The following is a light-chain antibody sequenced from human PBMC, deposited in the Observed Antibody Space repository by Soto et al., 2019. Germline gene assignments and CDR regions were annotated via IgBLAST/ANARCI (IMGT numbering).Light chain of an antibody. Sequence: AIRMTQSPSSISASTGDRVTITCRASQGISSFLAWYRKKPGKAPKLLIYAEATLKRGAPSRFSASGSGTDFTLNISRLQSEDFATYFCQQYLSYPYTFGQGTKLEI. J-gene: IGKJ2*01. CDR2: AEA. CDR3: QQYLSYPYT. V-gene: IGKV1-8*01. CDR1: QGISSF.